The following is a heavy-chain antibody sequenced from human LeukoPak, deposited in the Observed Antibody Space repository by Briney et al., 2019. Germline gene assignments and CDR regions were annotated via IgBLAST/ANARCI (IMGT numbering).Heavy chain of an antibody. V-gene: IGHV1-69*05. CDR3: ASGASGGSWFPFDY. CDR1: GGTFSNYA. D-gene: IGHD6-13*01. J-gene: IGHJ4*02. CDR2: IIPIFGTA. Sequence: SVKVSCKASGGTFSNYAISWVRQAPGQGLEWMGRIIPIFGTANYAQKFQGRVTITTDESTSTTYMELSSLRSEDTAVYYCASGASGGSWFPFDYWGQGTLVTVSS.